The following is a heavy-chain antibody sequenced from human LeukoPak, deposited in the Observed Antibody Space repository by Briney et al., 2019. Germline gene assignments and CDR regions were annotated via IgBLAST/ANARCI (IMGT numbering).Heavy chain of an antibody. V-gene: IGHV1-46*01. CDR2: INPSGGST. Sequence: GASVKDSCKASGYTFTSYYIHWVRQAPGQGLEWMGIINPSGGSTNYAQKFQGSVTMTRDTSTSTVYMELSSLRSEDSAVYYCARWTTTYLDYWGQGTLVTVSS. D-gene: IGHD4-11*01. CDR1: GYTFTSYY. CDR3: ARWTTTYLDY. J-gene: IGHJ4*02.